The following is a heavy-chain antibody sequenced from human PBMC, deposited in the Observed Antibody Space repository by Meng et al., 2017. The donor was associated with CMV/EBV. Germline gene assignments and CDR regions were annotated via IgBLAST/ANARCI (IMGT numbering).Heavy chain of an antibody. V-gene: IGHV4-34*01. D-gene: IGHD3-3*01. CDR3: ARSIFGVVAYFDY. CDR2: INHSGST. J-gene: IGHJ4*02. CDR1: GGSFSGYY. Sequence: CAVYGGSFSGYYWSWIRQPPGKGLEWIGEINHSGSTNYNPSLKSRVTISVDTSKNQFSLKLSSVTAADTAVYYCARSIFGVVAYFDYWGQGTLVTVSS.